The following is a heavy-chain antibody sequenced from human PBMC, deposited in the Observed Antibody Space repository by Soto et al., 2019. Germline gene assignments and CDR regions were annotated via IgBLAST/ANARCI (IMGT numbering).Heavy chain of an antibody. J-gene: IGHJ4*02. Sequence: SETLSLTCAVYGGSFSGYYWSWIRQPPGKGLEWIGEINRSGSTNYNPSLKSRVTISVDTSKNQLSLKLSSVTAADTAVFYCARKALYSGRPSYFDYWGQGTLVTVSS. CDR1: GGSFSGYY. V-gene: IGHV4-34*01. CDR2: INRSGST. D-gene: IGHD1-26*01. CDR3: ARKALYSGRPSYFDY.